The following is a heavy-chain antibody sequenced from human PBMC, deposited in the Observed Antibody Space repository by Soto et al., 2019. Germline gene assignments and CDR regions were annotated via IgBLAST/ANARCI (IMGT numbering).Heavy chain of an antibody. CDR3: ATSYPRRPGDILTGYYTYFDY. CDR1: GGTFSSYA. D-gene: IGHD3-9*01. V-gene: IGHV1-69*06. Sequence: SVKVSCKASGGTFSSYAISWVRQAPGQGLEWMGGIIPIFGTANYAQKFQGRVTITADKSTSTAYMELSSLRSEDTAVYYCATSYPRRPGDILTGYYTYFDYWGQGTLVTVSS. CDR2: IIPIFGTA. J-gene: IGHJ4*02.